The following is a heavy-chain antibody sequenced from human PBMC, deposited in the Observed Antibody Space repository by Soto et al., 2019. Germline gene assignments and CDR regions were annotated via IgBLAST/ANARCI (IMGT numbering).Heavy chain of an antibody. CDR2: IYHSGST. CDR3: ARRRYGSGSYYIIPPHNWFDP. J-gene: IGHJ5*02. D-gene: IGHD3-10*01. V-gene: IGHV4-4*02. CDR1: SGSISSSNW. Sequence: QVQLQESGPGLVKPSGTLSLTCAVYSGSISSSNWWSWVRQPPGKGLEWMWEIYHSGSTNYNPSLNSRVIISVDKSKNQFSLKLSSVTAADTSVYYFARRRYGSGSYYIIPPHNWFDPWGQGTLVTVSS.